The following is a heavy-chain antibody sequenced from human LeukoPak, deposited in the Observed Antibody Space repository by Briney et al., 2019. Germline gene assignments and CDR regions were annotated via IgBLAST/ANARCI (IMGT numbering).Heavy chain of an antibody. V-gene: IGHV4-61*03. CDR1: GASVSSGSYY. CDR2: IYYSGST. J-gene: IGHJ4*02. D-gene: IGHD3-22*01. Sequence: SETLSLTCNVSGASVSSGSYYWSWIRQPPGKELEWIGYIYYSGSTSYNPSLKSRVTISVDTSKNHFSLKLTSVTAADTAVYYCAKGSYYDSSGSFYFDYWGQGTLVTVSS. CDR3: AKGSYYDSSGSFYFDY.